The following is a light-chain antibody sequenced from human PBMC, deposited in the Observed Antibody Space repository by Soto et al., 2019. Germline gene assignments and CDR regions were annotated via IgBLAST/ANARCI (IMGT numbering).Light chain of an antibody. CDR3: SSYTSSSTGVV. J-gene: IGLJ2*01. V-gene: IGLV2-14*01. Sequence: QSALTQPASVSGSPGQSITMSGTGTSSDIGGYDYISWYQQHPGKVPKLIIYDVTDRPSGVSNRFSGSKSGNTASLTISGLEAEDEADYYCSSYTSSSTGVVFGGGTKLTVL. CDR2: DVT. CDR1: SSDIGGYDY.